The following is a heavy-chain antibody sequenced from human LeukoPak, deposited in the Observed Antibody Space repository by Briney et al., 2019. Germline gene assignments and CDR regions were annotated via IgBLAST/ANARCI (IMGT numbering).Heavy chain of an antibody. Sequence: GGSLRLSCAASGFTFSDYYMSWIRQAPGKGLEWVSYISSSGSTIYYADSVKGRFTISRDNAKNSLYLQMNSLRAEDTAVYYCVRWLTGGGWPPPLGYWGQGTLVTVSS. CDR3: VRWLTGGGWPPPLGY. CDR1: GFTFSDYY. J-gene: IGHJ4*02. CDR2: ISSSGSTI. D-gene: IGHD3-16*01. V-gene: IGHV3-11*01.